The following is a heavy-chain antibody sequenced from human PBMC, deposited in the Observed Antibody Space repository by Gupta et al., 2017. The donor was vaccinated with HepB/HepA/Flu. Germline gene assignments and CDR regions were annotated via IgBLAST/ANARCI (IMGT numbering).Heavy chain of an antibody. CDR3: AKDIGDYGDYWPIFDY. CDR2: ISGDGGST. V-gene: IGHV3-43*02. CDR1: GFTFDDYA. Sequence: SCAASGFTFDDYAMHWVRQAPGKGLEWVSLISGDGGSTYYADSVKGRFTISRDNSKNSLYLQMNSLRTGDTALYYCAKDIGDYGDYWPIFDYWGQGTLVTVSS. J-gene: IGHJ4*02. D-gene: IGHD4-17*01.